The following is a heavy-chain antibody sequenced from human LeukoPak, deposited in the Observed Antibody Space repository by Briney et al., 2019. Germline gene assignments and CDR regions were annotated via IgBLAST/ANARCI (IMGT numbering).Heavy chain of an antibody. J-gene: IGHJ6*03. Sequence: ASVKVSCKASGGTFSSYAISWVRQAPGQGLEWMGWMNPNSGNTGYAQKFQGRVTITRNTSISTAYMELSSLRSEDTAVYYCAKGGEFRNSSGWYLYYYYYMDVWGKGTTVTISS. CDR3: AKGGEFRNSSGWYLYYYYYMDV. V-gene: IGHV1-8*03. D-gene: IGHD6-19*01. CDR2: MNPNSGNT. CDR1: GGTFSSYA.